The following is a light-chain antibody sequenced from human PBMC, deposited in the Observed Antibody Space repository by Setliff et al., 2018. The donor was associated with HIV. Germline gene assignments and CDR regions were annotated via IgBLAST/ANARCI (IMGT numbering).Light chain of an antibody. V-gene: IGLV2-14*02. J-gene: IGLJ2*01. CDR2: EVS. CDR1: SSDVGGYNL. Sequence: QSALTQPASVSGSPGQSITISCTGTSSDVGGYNLVSWYQQHPGKAPKLMIYEVSNRPPGVSNRFSGSKSGNTASLTISGLQAEDEADYYCSSYTSSTTLVVFGGGTKVTVL. CDR3: SSYTSSTTLVV.